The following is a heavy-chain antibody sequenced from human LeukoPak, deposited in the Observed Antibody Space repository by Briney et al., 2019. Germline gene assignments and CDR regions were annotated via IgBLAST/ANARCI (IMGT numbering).Heavy chain of an antibody. J-gene: IGHJ4*02. CDR3: ARDLPRSGGYSYDHYFDY. CDR1: GFTFSSYW. CDR2: IKQDGSEK. V-gene: IGHV3-7*01. D-gene: IGHD5-18*01. Sequence: GGSLRLSCAASGFTFSSYWMSWVRQAPGKGLEGVANIKQDGSEKYYVDSVKGRFTISRDNAKNSLYLQMNSLRAEDTAVYYCARDLPRSGGYSYDHYFDYWGQGTLVTVSS.